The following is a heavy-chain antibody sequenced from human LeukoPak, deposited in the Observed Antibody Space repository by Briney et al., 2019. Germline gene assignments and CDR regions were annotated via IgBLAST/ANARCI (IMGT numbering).Heavy chain of an antibody. D-gene: IGHD6-13*01. CDR3: ARGGGIAAAVPNYYFDY. CDR1: GGSFSGYY. CDR2: INHSGST. Sequence: PSETLSLTCAVYGGSFSGYYWSWIRQPPGKGLEWIGEINHSGSTNYNPSLKSRVTISVDTSKNQFSLKLSSVTAADTAVYYGARGGGIAAAVPNYYFDYWGQGTLVTVSS. J-gene: IGHJ4*02. V-gene: IGHV4-34*01.